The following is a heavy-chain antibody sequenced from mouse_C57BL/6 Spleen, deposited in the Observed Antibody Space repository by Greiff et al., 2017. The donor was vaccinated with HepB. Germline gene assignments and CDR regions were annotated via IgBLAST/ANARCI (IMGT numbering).Heavy chain of an antibody. CDR3: ARGIYYDGSSYGYAMDY. D-gene: IGHD1-1*01. CDR2: IHPNSGST. J-gene: IGHJ4*01. V-gene: IGHV1-64*01. Sequence: VQLQQPGAELVKPGASVKLSCKASGYTFTSYWMHWVKQRPGQGLEWIGMIHPNSGSTNYNEKFKSKATLTVDKSSSTAYMQLSSLTSEDSAVYYCARGIYYDGSSYGYAMDYWGQGTSVTVSS. CDR1: GYTFTSYW.